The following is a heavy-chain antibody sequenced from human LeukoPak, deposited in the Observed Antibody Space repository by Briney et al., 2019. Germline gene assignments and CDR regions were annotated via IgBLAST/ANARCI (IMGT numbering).Heavy chain of an antibody. Sequence: PGGSLRLSCEASGFTFTTYSMTWVRQAPGKGLEWVSIISSGSSAIFSADALKGRFTISRDDAKNLLYLDMNSLRAEDTAVYYCARDSYHYDSSGYFFPGGFDYWGQGTLVTVSS. CDR1: GFTFTTYS. D-gene: IGHD3-22*01. J-gene: IGHJ4*02. CDR3: ARDSYHYDSSGYFFPGGFDY. CDR2: ISSGSSAI. V-gene: IGHV3-21*01.